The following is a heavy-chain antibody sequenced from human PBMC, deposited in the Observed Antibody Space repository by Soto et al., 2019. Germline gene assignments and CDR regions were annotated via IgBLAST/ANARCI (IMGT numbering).Heavy chain of an antibody. D-gene: IGHD2-21*02. CDR1: GGSISSGGYY. V-gene: IGHV4-31*03. CDR3: ARGFRTVVTPSLNWFDP. Sequence: QVQLQESGPGLVKPSQTLSLTCTVSGGSISSGGYYWSWIRQHPGKGLEWIGYIYYSGSTYYNPSIQSRVTRSVDTSKNQFSLKLSSVTAADTAVYYCARGFRTVVTPSLNWFDPWGQGTLVTVSS. CDR2: IYYSGST. J-gene: IGHJ5*02.